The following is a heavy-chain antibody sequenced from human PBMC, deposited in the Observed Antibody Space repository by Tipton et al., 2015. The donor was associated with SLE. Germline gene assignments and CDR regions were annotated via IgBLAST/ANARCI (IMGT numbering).Heavy chain of an antibody. CDR3: ARGFLEMFDP. Sequence: TLSLTCSVSGVSISGYYCSWIRQPPGKGLEWVGFIYHNGATKYNPSLKNRLSISIDTTKNQFSLRLSSVTTADTAVYYCARGFLEMFDPWGPGTLVTVSS. V-gene: IGHV4-59*01. D-gene: IGHD3-3*01. J-gene: IGHJ5*02. CDR1: GVSISGYY. CDR2: IYHNGAT.